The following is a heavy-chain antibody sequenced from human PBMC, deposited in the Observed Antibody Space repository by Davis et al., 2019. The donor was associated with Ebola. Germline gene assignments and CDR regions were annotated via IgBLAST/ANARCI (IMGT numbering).Heavy chain of an antibody. CDR2: ISYSGSP. CDR1: GGSVSSGGYY. J-gene: IGHJ4*02. Sequence: SETLSLTCTVSGGSVSSGGYYWSWIRQPPGKALEWIGCISYSGSPNYNPSLKSRVTISVDTSKNQFSLKLRSVTAADTAVYYCARQLLWFGEFGVSPYYFDYWGQGTLVTVSS. V-gene: IGHV4-61*08. CDR3: ARQLLWFGEFGVSPYYFDY. D-gene: IGHD3-10*01.